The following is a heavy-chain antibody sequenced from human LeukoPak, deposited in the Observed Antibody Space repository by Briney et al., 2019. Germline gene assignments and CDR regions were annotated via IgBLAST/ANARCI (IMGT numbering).Heavy chain of an antibody. CDR1: GFTVSSNY. Sequence: GGSLRLSCAASGFTVSSNYMSWVRQAPGKGLEWVANMRPDGSEIYYVDSVKGRFTISRDNAKNSLYLQMNSLRAEDTAVYYCASSLLPRLWGQGTLVTVSS. V-gene: IGHV3-7*01. CDR3: ASSLLPRL. CDR2: MRPDGSEI. J-gene: IGHJ4*02.